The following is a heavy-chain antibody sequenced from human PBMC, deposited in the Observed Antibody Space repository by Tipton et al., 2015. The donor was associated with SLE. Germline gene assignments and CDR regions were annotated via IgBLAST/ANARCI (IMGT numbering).Heavy chain of an antibody. CDR1: GGSISGYY. CDR2: INHSGST. V-gene: IGHV4-34*01. J-gene: IGHJ3*02. D-gene: IGHD6-19*01. CDR3: ARLYSSGWSDAFDI. Sequence: TLSLTCTVSGGSISGYYWSWIRQPPGKGLEWIGEINHSGSTNYNPSLKSRVTISVDTSKNQFSLKLSSVTAADTAVYYCARLYSSGWSDAFDIWGQGTMVTVSS.